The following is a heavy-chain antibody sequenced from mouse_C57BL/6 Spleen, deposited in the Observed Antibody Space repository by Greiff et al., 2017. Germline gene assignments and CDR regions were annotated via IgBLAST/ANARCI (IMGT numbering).Heavy chain of an antibody. V-gene: IGHV1-82*01. CDR1: GYAFSSSW. CDR2: IYPGDGDT. CDR3: APDWYDYDYAMDY. D-gene: IGHD2-4*01. J-gene: IGHJ4*01. Sequence: QVQLQQSGPELVKPGASVKISCKASGYAFSSSWMNWVKQRPGKGLEWIGRIYPGDGDTNYNGKFKGKATLTADKSSSTAYMQLRSLTSEDSAVVFCAPDWYDYDYAMDYWGQGTSVTVSS.